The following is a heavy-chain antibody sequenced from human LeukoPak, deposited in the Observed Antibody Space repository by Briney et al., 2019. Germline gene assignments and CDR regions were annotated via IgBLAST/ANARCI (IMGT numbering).Heavy chain of an antibody. CDR2: ISSGSTI. CDR3: ARAGDRLLRRIFDY. J-gene: IGHJ4*02. Sequence: GGSLRLSCAASGFTFSSYEMNWVRQAPGKGLEWVSYISSGSTIYDADSVKGRFTISRDNAKNSLYLQMNSLRAEDTAVYYCARAGDRLLRRIFDYWGQGTLVTVSS. CDR1: GFTFSSYE. D-gene: IGHD2-15*01. V-gene: IGHV3-48*03.